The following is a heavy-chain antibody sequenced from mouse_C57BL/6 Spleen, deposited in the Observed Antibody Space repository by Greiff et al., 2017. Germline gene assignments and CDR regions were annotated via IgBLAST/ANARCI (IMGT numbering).Heavy chain of an antibody. CDR2: ISYDGSN. J-gene: IGHJ3*01. CDR1: GYSITSGYY. D-gene: IGHD2-1*01. CDR3: AYGNFWFAY. V-gene: IGHV3-6*01. Sequence: DVKLQESGPGLVKPSQSLSLTCSVTGYSITSGYYWNWIRQFPGNKLEWMGYISYDGSNNYNPSLKNRISITRDTSKNQFFLKLNSVTTEDTATYYCAYGNFWFAYWGQGTLVTVSA.